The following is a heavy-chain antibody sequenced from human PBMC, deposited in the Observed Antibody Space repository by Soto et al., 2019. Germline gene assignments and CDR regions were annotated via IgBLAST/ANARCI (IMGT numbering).Heavy chain of an antibody. CDR1: GGSISSSPYY. J-gene: IGHJ4*02. V-gene: IGHV4-39*01. Sequence: QLQLQESGPGLVKPSETLPLTCTVSGGSISSSPYYWGWIRHPPGKWLEWIGTISYSGSTYYNPSLKSRVTISVDTSKNQFSLKLSSVTAADTAVYYCARHGDRSPSTLGFDYWGQGTLVTVSS. CDR2: ISYSGST. CDR3: ARHGDRSPSTLGFDY. D-gene: IGHD7-27*01.